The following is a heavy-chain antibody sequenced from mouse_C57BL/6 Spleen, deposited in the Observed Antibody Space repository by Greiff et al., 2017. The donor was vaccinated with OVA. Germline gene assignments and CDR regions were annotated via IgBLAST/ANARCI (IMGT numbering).Heavy chain of an antibody. D-gene: IGHD1-1*01. V-gene: IGHV14-3*01. Sequence: VQLQQSVAELVRPGASVKLSCTASGFNIPNTYMHWVKQRPEQGLEWIGRIDPANGNTKYAPKFPGKATITADTSSNTAYLQLSSLTSEDTAIYYCASYYDVPFAYWGQGTLVTVSA. CDR2: IDPANGNT. CDR3: ASYYDVPFAY. J-gene: IGHJ3*01. CDR1: GFNIPNTY.